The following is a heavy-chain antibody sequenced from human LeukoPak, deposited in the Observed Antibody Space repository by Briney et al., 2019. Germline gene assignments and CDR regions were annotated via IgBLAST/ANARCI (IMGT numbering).Heavy chain of an antibody. V-gene: IGHV3-66*01. Sequence: GGSLRLSCAASGFTVSSNYMSWVRQAPGKGLEWVSVIYSGGSTYYADSVKGRFTISRDNSKSTLYLQMNSLRAEDTAVYYCARDKEGDWFDPWGQGTLVTVSS. CDR2: IYSGGST. CDR3: ARDKEGDWFDP. J-gene: IGHJ5*02. D-gene: IGHD1-26*01. CDR1: GFTVSSNY.